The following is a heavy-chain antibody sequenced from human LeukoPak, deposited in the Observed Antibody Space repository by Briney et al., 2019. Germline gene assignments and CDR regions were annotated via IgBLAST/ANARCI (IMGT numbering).Heavy chain of an antibody. D-gene: IGHD3-10*01. V-gene: IGHV3-74*01. Sequence: GGSLRLSCAASGFTFSSYWMHWVRQAPGKGLVWVSRINTDGTSTSYADSVKGRFTISRDNAKNTLYLQMNSLRAEDTAVYYCATDYYGSGSRVDYWGQGTLVTVSS. CDR3: ATDYYGSGSRVDY. J-gene: IGHJ4*02. CDR2: INTDGTST. CDR1: GFTFSSYW.